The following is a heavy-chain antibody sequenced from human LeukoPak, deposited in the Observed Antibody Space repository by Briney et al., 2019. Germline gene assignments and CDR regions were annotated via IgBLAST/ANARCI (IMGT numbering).Heavy chain of an antibody. V-gene: IGHV1-69*01. CDR3: ARDPGGAVTTGY. CDR2: IIPIFGTA. D-gene: IGHD4-11*01. J-gene: IGHJ4*02. Sequence: SVKVSCKASEPTFTSSAISSVRQAPGQGLEWMGGIIPIFGTANYAQKFQGRVTFTADESTSTAYMELSSLRSEATAVYYCARDPGGAVTTGYCGQGDLWTVSS. CDR1: EPTFTSSA.